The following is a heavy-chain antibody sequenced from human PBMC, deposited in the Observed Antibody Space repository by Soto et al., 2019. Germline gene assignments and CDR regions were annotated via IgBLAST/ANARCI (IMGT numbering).Heavy chain of an antibody. D-gene: IGHD1-7*01. J-gene: IGHJ4*02. CDR2: INGDGSST. CDR1: GFTFSNYW. V-gene: IGHV3-74*01. Sequence: EVQLVESGGGLVQPGGSLRLSCVASGFTFSNYWIHWVRQAPGKGRVWVSRINGDGSSTNYADSVKGQFTISRDNAKNTVYLQMNSLRVEDTAVYYCARGARNYYYFDCWGQGTLVTVSS. CDR3: ARGARNYYYFDC.